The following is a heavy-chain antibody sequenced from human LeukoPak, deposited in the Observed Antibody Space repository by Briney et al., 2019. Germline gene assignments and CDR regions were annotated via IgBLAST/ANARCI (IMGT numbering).Heavy chain of an antibody. CDR1: GFTFSSYA. D-gene: IGHD5-18*01. J-gene: IGHJ5*02. CDR3: AKDSGQYTAMAFA. CDR2: ISGSGGST. Sequence: GGSLKLSCAAAGFTFSSYAMSWVRQAPGKGLEWVSAISGSGGSTYYADSVKGRFTISRDNSKNTLYLQMNSLRAEDTAVYYCAKDSGQYTAMAFAWGQGTLVTVSS. V-gene: IGHV3-23*01.